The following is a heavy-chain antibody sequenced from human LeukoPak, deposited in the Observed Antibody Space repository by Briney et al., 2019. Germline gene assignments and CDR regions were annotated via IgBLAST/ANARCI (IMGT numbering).Heavy chain of an antibody. CDR2: ITTSSSYM. CDR3: ARANPVLMVSKYFQH. V-gene: IGHV3-21*01. Sequence: PGGSLRLSCVVSGFTFSSYGMAWVRQAPGKGLEWVSSITTSSSYMFYADSVRGRFTISRDNAENSLYLQMNSLRAEDTAVYYCARANPVLMVSKYFQHWGQGTLVTVSS. J-gene: IGHJ1*01. CDR1: GFTFSSYG. D-gene: IGHD2-8*01.